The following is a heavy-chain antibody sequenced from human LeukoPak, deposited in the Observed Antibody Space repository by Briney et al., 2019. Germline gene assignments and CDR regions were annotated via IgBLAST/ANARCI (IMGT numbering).Heavy chain of an antibody. CDR2: TDLSASGT. J-gene: IGHJ4*02. V-gene: IGHV3-23*01. CDR1: GFTFSRYA. Sequence: GGSLRLSCAASGFTFSRYAMTWVRQAPGKGPEWVSSTDLSASGTYYADSVKGRFTISRDNSENTLYLQMNSVRAEDTAVYYCAKAECYGGSCGSVRPYYFDNWGQGTLVTVSS. D-gene: IGHD2-15*01. CDR3: AKAECYGGSCGSVRPYYFDN.